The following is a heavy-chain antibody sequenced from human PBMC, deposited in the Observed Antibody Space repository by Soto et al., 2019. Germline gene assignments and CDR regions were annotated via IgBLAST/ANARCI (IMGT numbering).Heavy chain of an antibody. CDR1: GFTFSDYY. Sequence: GGSLRLSCAASGFTFSDYYMSWIRQAPGKGLEWVSYISSSGSTIYYADSVKGRFTISRDNAKNSLNLQMNSLRAEDTAVYYCARDPPGGGWQYYFDYWGQGTLVTVSS. CDR2: ISSSGSTI. J-gene: IGHJ4*02. CDR3: ARDPPGGGWQYYFDY. V-gene: IGHV3-11*01. D-gene: IGHD6-19*01.